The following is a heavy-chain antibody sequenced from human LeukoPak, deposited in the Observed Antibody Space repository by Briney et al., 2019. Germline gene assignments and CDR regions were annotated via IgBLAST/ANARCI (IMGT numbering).Heavy chain of an antibody. V-gene: IGHV4-39*01. D-gene: IGHD5-12*01. CDR3: ARHDRGRILAHYFDY. CDR2: VYYTGTT. Sequence: SETLSLTCTVSGGSISSGSYYWGWIRQPPGKGLEWIGSVYYTGTTYYNPSFKSRVIISVDTSKNHFSLKLSSVTAADTAVYYCARHDRGRILAHYFDYWGQGTLVTVSS. CDR1: GGSISSGSYY. J-gene: IGHJ4*02.